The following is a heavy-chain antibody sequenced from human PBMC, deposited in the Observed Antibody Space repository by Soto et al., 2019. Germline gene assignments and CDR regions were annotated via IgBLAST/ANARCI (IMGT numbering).Heavy chain of an antibody. Sequence: QVQLVESGGGVVKPGRSLRLSCAASGFTFSSYGMNWVRQAPGKGLEWVAVISYDGSNKYYADSVKGRFTISRDNSKNTLYLQMNSLRAEDTAVYYYAKERRPNDYYGMDVWGQGTMVTVSS. J-gene: IGHJ6*02. D-gene: IGHD6-25*01. CDR2: ISYDGSNK. CDR3: AKERRPNDYYGMDV. V-gene: IGHV3-30*18. CDR1: GFTFSSYG.